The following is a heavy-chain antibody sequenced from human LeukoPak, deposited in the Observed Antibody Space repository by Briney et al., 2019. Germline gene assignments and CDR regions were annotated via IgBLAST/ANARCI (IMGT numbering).Heavy chain of an antibody. D-gene: IGHD4-17*01. CDR2: RYIGGSA. CDR1: GAFITSGTYH. CDR3: ASHYGDSYFGF. Sequence: SETLSLTCNVSGAFITSGTYHWNWIRQPPGKGLEWIGRRYIGGSANYNPSLKSRVTISLDTSQNQFSLKLTSVTAADTAVYYCASHYGDSYFGFWGQGIQVTVSS. J-gene: IGHJ4*02. V-gene: IGHV4-61*02.